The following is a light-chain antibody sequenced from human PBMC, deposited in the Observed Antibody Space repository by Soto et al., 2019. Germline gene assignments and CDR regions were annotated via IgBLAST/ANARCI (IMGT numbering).Light chain of an antibody. CDR3: QQYGSSPFT. J-gene: IGKJ3*01. CDR2: DAS. V-gene: IGKV3-20*01. CDR1: QSVSSSY. Sequence: EIVLTQSPGTLSLSPGXRATLSCRASQSVSSSYLAWYQQKPGQAPRPLIYDASTRATGIPDRFSGSGSGTDFTLTISRLEPEDFAVYYCQQYGSSPFTFGPGTKVDIK.